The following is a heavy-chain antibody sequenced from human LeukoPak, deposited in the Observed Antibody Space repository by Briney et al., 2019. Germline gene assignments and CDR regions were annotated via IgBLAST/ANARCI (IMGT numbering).Heavy chain of an antibody. CDR2: ISYDGSNK. Sequence: GGSLRLSCAASGFTFSSYSMNWVRQAPGKGLEWVAVISYDGSNKYYADSVKGRFTISRDNSKNTLYLQMNSLRAEDTAVYYCAKDRKGIAAAGPFDYWGQGTLVTVSS. CDR1: GFTFSSYS. D-gene: IGHD6-13*01. CDR3: AKDRKGIAAAGPFDY. J-gene: IGHJ4*02. V-gene: IGHV3-30*18.